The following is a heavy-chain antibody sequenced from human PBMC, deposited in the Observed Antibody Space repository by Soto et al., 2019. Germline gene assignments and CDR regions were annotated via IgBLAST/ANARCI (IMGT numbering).Heavy chain of an antibody. V-gene: IGHV3-48*01. CDR2: ISSSSSTI. J-gene: IGHJ4*02. D-gene: IGHD3-3*01. CDR1: GFTFGNYS. CDR3: ARVAINDYDFWIIQPNYFDY. Sequence: GGSLRLSCAASGFTFGNYSMNWVRQAPGKGLEWVSYISSSSSTIYYADSVKGRFTISRDNAKNSLYLQMNSLRAEDTAVYYCARVAINDYDFWIIQPNYFDYWGQGTLVTVSS.